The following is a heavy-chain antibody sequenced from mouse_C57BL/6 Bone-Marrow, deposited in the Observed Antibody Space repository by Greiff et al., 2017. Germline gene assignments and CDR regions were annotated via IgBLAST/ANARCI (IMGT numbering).Heavy chain of an antibody. CDR2: INPGRGGT. Sequence: VKVVESGAEMVRPGTSVKVSCKASGYAFTNYLIEWVKQRPGQGLEWIGVINPGRGGTNYNEKFKGKATLTADKSSSTAYMQLSSLTSEDSAVYFCARAGPWDLYYFEYWGQGTTLTVSS. V-gene: IGHV1-54*01. D-gene: IGHD4-1*01. J-gene: IGHJ2*01. CDR1: GYAFTNYL. CDR3: ARAGPWDLYYFEY.